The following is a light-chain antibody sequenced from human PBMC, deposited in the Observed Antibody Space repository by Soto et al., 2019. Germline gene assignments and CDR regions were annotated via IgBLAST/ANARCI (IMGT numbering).Light chain of an antibody. CDR2: AAS. Sequence: DIPMTQSPSSVSASVGDRVTITCRASQDVSNWLAWFQQKPGKAPKLLIYAASTLQSGVPSRFSGSGSGTEFTLTISSLQPEDSATYYCQQANSFPVTFGQGTKVEI. CDR1: QDVSNW. V-gene: IGKV1D-12*01. J-gene: IGKJ2*01. CDR3: QQANSFPVT.